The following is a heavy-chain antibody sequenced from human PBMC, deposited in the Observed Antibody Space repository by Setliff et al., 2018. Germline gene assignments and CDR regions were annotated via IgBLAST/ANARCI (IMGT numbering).Heavy chain of an antibody. V-gene: IGHV4-38-2*01. D-gene: IGHD6-19*01. CDR2: IYHSGKT. CDR1: GYSISSGYF. J-gene: IGHJ6*02. CDR3: ARLLAGTGGFFYYGVDV. Sequence: SETLSLTCAVSGYSISSGYFWGWIRQPPGEGLEWIGSIYHSGKTYYNPSLKSRVTLSVDTSKNQFSLKLSSVTAADTAVYYCARLLAGTGGFFYYGVDVWGQGTTVTVSS.